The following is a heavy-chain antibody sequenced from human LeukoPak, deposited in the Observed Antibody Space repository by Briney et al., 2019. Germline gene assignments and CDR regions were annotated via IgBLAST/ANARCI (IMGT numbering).Heavy chain of an antibody. J-gene: IGHJ5*02. CDR3: AKYYSSSPPTGFDP. V-gene: IGHV3-23*01. CDR2: ISGSGGST. D-gene: IGHD6-13*01. CDR1: GFTFSSYA. Sequence: GASLRLSCAASGFTFSSYAMSWVRQAPGKGLEWVSAISGSGGSTYYADSVKGRFTISRDNSKNTLYLQMNSLRAEDTAVHYCAKYYSSSPPTGFDPWGQGTLVTVSS.